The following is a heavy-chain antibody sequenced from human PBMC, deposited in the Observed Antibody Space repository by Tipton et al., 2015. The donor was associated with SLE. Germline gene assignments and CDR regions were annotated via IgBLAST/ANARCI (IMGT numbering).Heavy chain of an antibody. CDR3: ARERRSYSSSSSGMDV. CDR1: GGSISSYY. CDR2: IYYSGST. V-gene: IGHV4-59*01. Sequence: TLSLTCTVSGGSISSYYWSWIRQPPGKGLEWIGYIYYSGSTNYNPSLKSRVTISVDTSKNQFSLKLSSVTAADTAVYHCARERRSYSSSSSGMDVWGQGTTVTVSS. D-gene: IGHD6-13*01. J-gene: IGHJ6*02.